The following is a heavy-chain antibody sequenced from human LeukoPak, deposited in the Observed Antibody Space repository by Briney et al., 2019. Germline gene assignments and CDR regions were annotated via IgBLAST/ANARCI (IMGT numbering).Heavy chain of an antibody. D-gene: IGHD4-17*01. CDR3: ARGHYGDYYFDY. Sequence: PGGSLRLSCAASGFTFSSYSMNWVRQAPGKGLEWVSSISSSSSYIYYADSVKGRFTISRDNAKNSLYLQMNSLRAEDTAVYYCARGHYGDYYFDYWGQGTLVTVSS. V-gene: IGHV3-21*01. J-gene: IGHJ4*02. CDR1: GFTFSSYS. CDR2: ISSSSSYI.